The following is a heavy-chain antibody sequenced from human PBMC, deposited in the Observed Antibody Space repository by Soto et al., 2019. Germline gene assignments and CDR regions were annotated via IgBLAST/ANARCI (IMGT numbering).Heavy chain of an antibody. V-gene: IGHV1-3*01. CDR2: INAGNGNT. J-gene: IGHJ3*02. CDR3: ARGSLRVRLGYCSGGRCYQDHYDAFDI. CDR1: GYTFTSYA. D-gene: IGHD2-15*01. Sequence: ASVKVSCKASGYTFTSYAMHWVRQAPGQRLEWMGWINAGNGNTNYAQKFQGRVTITRDTSISTAYMELSRLRSDDTAVYYCARGSLRVRLGYCSGGRCYQDHYDAFDIWGQGTMVTVSS.